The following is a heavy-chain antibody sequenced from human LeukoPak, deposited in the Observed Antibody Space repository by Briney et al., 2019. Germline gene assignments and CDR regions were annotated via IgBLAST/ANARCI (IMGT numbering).Heavy chain of an antibody. J-gene: IGHJ5*02. CDR1: GGSISSGDYY. D-gene: IGHD3-10*01. V-gene: IGHV4-30-4*01. Sequence: PSQTLSLTCTVSGGSISSGDYYWSWIRQPPGKGLEWIGYIYYSGSTYYNPSLKSRVTISVDTSKNQFSLKLSSVTAADTAVYYCARALWFGAVRFDPWGQGTLVTVSS. CDR3: ARALWFGAVRFDP. CDR2: IYYSGST.